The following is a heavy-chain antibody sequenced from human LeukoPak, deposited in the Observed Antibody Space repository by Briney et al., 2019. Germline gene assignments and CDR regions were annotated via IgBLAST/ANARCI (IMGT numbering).Heavy chain of an antibody. D-gene: IGHD3-22*01. CDR1: GGSISSSSYY. V-gene: IGHV4-39*07. Sequence: PSETLSLTCTVSGGSISSSSYYWGWIRQPPGKGLEWIGSIYYSGSTYYNPSLKSRVTISVDTSKNQFSLKLSSVTAADTAVYYCARVHDSSRGFARWAFDIWGQGTMVTVSS. J-gene: IGHJ3*02. CDR2: IYYSGST. CDR3: ARVHDSSRGFARWAFDI.